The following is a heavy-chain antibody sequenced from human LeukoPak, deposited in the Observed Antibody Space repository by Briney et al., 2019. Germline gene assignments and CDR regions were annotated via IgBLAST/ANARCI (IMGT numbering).Heavy chain of an antibody. CDR2: ISYDGSNK. J-gene: IGHJ4*02. D-gene: IGHD1-26*01. CDR1: GFTFSSYG. V-gene: IGHV3-30*18. Sequence: GGSLRLSCAASGFTFSSYGMHWVRQAPGKGLEWVAVISYDGSNKYYADSVKGRFTISRDNSKNTLYLQMNSLRAEDTAVYYCAKAFFKVGATPFDYWGKGPLATVSS. CDR3: AKAFFKVGATPFDY.